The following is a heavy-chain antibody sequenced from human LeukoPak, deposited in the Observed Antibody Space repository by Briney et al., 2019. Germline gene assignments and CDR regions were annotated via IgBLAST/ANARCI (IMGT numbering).Heavy chain of an antibody. CDR1: GYTFTSYG. V-gene: IGHV1-18*01. J-gene: IGHJ3*02. CDR2: ISAYNGNT. D-gene: IGHD5-24*01. CDR3: ARIRDGYNDAYDI. Sequence: GVSVKVSCKASGYTFTSYGIGWVRQAPGQGLEWMGWISAYNGNTNYAQKLQGRVTMTTDTSTSTAYMELRSLRSEDTAIYYCARIRDGYNDAYDIWGQGTVVTVSS.